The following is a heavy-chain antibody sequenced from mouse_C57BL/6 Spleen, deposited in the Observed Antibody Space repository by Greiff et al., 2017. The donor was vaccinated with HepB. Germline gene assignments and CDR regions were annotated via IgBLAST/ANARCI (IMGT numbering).Heavy chain of an antibody. D-gene: IGHD2-14*01. CDR1: GYTFTTYP. J-gene: IGHJ2*01. Sequence: LVESGAELVKPGASVKMSCKASGYTFTTYPIEWMKQNHGKSLEWIGNFHPYNDDTKYNEKFKGKATLTVEKSSSTVYLELSRLTSDDSAVYYCARSGYERGDYFDYWGQGTTLTVSS. V-gene: IGHV1-47*01. CDR3: ARSGYERGDYFDY. CDR2: FHPYNDDT.